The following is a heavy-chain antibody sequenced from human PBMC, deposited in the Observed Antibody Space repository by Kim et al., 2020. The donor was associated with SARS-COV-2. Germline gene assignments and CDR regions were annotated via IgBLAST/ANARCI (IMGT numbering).Heavy chain of an antibody. Sequence: GGSLRLSCAAPGFTFSSYWMSWVRQAPGKGLEWVANIKQDGSEKYYVDSVKGRFTISRDNAKNSLYLQMNSLRAEDTAVYYCARDYCSGGSCYLGHNWFDPWGQGTLVTVSS. CDR1: GFTFSSYW. CDR2: IKQDGSEK. V-gene: IGHV3-7*01. CDR3: ARDYCSGGSCYLGHNWFDP. J-gene: IGHJ5*02. D-gene: IGHD2-15*01.